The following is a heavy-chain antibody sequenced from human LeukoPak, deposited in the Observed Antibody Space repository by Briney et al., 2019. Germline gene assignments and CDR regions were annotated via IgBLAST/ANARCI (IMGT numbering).Heavy chain of an antibody. J-gene: IGHJ4*02. Sequence: PGESLKISCKGSGYSFTSYWIGWVRQMPGKGLEGMGITYPGDSDTRYSLSFQGQVTISADKSISTAYLQGSSLKASDTAMYYCARHVSSWYDSGDYWGQGTLVTVSS. D-gene: IGHD6-13*01. CDR2: TYPGDSDT. CDR1: GYSFTSYW. V-gene: IGHV5-51*01. CDR3: ARHVSSWYDSGDY.